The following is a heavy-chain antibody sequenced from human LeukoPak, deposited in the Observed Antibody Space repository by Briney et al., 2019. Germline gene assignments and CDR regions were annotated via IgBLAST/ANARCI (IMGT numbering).Heavy chain of an antibody. D-gene: IGHD6-13*01. CDR2: IYTSGST. V-gene: IGHV4-61*02. CDR1: GGSISSGSYY. Sequence: SETLSLTCTVSGGSISSGSYYWSWIRQPAGKGLEWIGRIYTSGSTNYNPSLKSRVTISVDTSKNQFSLKLSSVTAADTAVYYCARDLLRYSSSWPDAFDIWGQGTMVTVSS. CDR3: ARDLLRYSSSWPDAFDI. J-gene: IGHJ3*02.